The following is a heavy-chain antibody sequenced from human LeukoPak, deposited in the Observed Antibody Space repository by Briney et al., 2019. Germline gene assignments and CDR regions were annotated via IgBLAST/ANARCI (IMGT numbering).Heavy chain of an antibody. CDR3: AKDLHYGSADY. D-gene: IGHD3-10*01. V-gene: IGHV3-23*01. J-gene: IGHJ4*02. CDR1: GFFFSNYA. CDR2: ISDSGSST. Sequence: PGGSLRLSCAASGFFFSNYAMSWVRQAPGKGLEWVSGISDSGSSTYYADSAKGRFTISRDNFKNTLFLQMSSLRAEDTAVYYCAKDLHYGSADYWGQGTLVTASS.